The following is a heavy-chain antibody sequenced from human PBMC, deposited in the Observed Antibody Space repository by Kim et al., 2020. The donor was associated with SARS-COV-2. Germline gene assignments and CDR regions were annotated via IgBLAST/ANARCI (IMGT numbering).Heavy chain of an antibody. CDR1: GDSVSSNSAA. D-gene: IGHD2-15*01. Sequence: SQTLSLTCAISGDSVSSNSAAWNWIRQSPSRGLEWLGRTYYRSKWYNDYAVSVKSRITIKPDTSKNQFSLQLNSVTPEDTAVYYCAREPPSEGSEYPWIPIYYYGMDVWGQGTTVTVSS. V-gene: IGHV6-1*01. CDR2: TYYRSKWYN. CDR3: AREPPSEGSEYPWIPIYYYGMDV. J-gene: IGHJ6*02.